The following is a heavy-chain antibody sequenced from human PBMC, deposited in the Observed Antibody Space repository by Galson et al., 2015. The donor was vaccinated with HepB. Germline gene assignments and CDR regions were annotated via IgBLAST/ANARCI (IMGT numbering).Heavy chain of an antibody. Sequence: SLRLSCAASEFTFSSYWMNWVRQAPGKGLEWVANINQDGSEKYYVASLKGRFTISRYNAKNSLYLQMDSLRAEDTAVYYCARRISLVRGIITKPDYYYGMDVWGQGTTVTVAS. CDR3: ARRISLVRGIITKPDYYYGMDV. J-gene: IGHJ6*02. CDR2: INQDGSEK. D-gene: IGHD3-10*01. CDR1: EFTFSSYW. V-gene: IGHV3-7*03.